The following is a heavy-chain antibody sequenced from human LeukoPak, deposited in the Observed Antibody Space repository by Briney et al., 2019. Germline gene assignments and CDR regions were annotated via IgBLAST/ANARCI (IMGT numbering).Heavy chain of an antibody. D-gene: IGHD2-15*01. V-gene: IGHV1-2*02. CDR2: INPNSGGT. CDR1: GYTFTGYY. Sequence: ASVKVSCKASGYTFTGYYMHWVRQAPGQGLEWMGWINPNSGGTNYAQKFQGRVTMTRDTSISTAYMELSRLRSDDTAVYYCARVQILGRIVVVVAATPVFDSWGQGTLVTVSS. CDR3: ARVQILGRIVVVVAATPVFDS. J-gene: IGHJ4*02.